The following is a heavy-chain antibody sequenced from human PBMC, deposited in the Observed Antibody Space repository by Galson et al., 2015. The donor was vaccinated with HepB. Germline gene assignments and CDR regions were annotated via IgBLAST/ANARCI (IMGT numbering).Heavy chain of an antibody. CDR1: GFTFSSYA. Sequence: SLRLSCAASGFTFSSYAMSWVRQAPGKGLEWVSSISSSSSYIYYADSVKGRFAISRDNAKNSLYLQMNSLRAEDTAVYYCAREWGKIDYWGQGTLVTVSS. CDR2: ISSSSSYI. CDR3: AREWGKIDY. J-gene: IGHJ4*01. D-gene: IGHD1-26*01. V-gene: IGHV3-21*01.